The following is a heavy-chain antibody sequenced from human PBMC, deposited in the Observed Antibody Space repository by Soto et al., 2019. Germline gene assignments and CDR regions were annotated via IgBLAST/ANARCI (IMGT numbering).Heavy chain of an antibody. Sequence: EVHLVESGGGLVQPGRSLRLSCAASGFTFDGYAMHLVRQAPGKGLEWVSGISGNSGSIGYADSVKGRFTISRDNAKNSLYLQMNSRRAEDTALYYCATDSAAGTVDRFDPWGQGTLVTVSS. D-gene: IGHD6-13*01. CDR3: ATDSAAGTVDRFDP. CDR2: ISGNSGSI. CDR1: GFTFDGYA. V-gene: IGHV3-9*01. J-gene: IGHJ5*02.